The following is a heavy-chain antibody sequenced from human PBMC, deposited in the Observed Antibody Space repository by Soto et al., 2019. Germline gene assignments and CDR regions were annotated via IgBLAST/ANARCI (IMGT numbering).Heavy chain of an antibody. CDR2: INPNGGST. J-gene: IGHJ4*02. CDR1: GYTFTSYH. CDR3: AREAILLVSASAKFVY. V-gene: IGHV1-46*01. Sequence: ASVKVSCKASGYTFTSYHMHWVRRAPGQVLEWMGIINPNGGSTSYAQKFQGRVTMTRDTSTSTVYMELSGLRSEDTAVYYCAREAILLVSASAKFVYWCQGRPVSVSS. D-gene: IGHD2-15*01.